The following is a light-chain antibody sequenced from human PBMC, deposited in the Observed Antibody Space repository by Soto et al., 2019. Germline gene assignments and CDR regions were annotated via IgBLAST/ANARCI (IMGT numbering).Light chain of an antibody. CDR1: GSDVGSFDL. Sequence: QSVLTQPASVSGSPEQSITISCTGPGSDVGSFDLVSWYQQHPGKAPKLIIFEGSKRPSGVSNRFSGSKSDNRASLTISGLQAEDEADYYCSSYAGSMTWVFGGGTTLTVL. V-gene: IGLV2-23*01. J-gene: IGLJ3*02. CDR3: SSYAGSMTWV. CDR2: EGS.